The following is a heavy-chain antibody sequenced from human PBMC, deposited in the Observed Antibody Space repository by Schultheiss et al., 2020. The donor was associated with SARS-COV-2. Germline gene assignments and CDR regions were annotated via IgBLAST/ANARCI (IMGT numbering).Heavy chain of an antibody. CDR1: GFTFSSYV. V-gene: IGHV3-30*04. CDR2: ISYDGSNK. Sequence: GGSMRLSCAASGFTFSSYVMHWVRQAPGKGLEWVAIISYDGSNKYYADSVEGRFTISRDNFKNTLYLQMNSLGAEDTAVYYCASGFYDFWSGYYKDDYWGRGTLVTVSS. D-gene: IGHD3-3*01. J-gene: IGHJ4*02. CDR3: ASGFYDFWSGYYKDDY.